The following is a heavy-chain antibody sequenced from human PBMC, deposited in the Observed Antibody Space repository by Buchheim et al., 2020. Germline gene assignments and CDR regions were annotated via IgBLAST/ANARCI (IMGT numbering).Heavy chain of an antibody. J-gene: IGHJ4*02. CDR3: ASPLPDNVF. CDR2: IKQGGSES. V-gene: IGHV3-7*03. Sequence: EVQLVESGGGLVQPGGSLRLSCAASGFSFSSHWMSWVRQAPGKGLEWVAHIKQGGSESSYVDSVEGRFTISRDDATNPLFLQMNSLRAEDTAVYYCASPLPDNVFWGQGTL. D-gene: IGHD1-14*01. CDR1: GFSFSSHW.